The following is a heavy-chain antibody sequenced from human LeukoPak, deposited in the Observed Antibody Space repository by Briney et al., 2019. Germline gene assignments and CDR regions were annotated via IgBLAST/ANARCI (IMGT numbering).Heavy chain of an antibody. D-gene: IGHD2-2*02. CDR2: ISSSGRTT. Sequence: GGSLRLSCAASGFTFSSYKMNCVRQAPGKGLEWVAFISSSGRTTYYADSVKGRLTISRDNAKKSLYLQMNSLRAEDTAVYYCAKLYCSNTRCYTGSRLDCWGQGTLVTVSS. V-gene: IGHV3-48*03. CDR1: GFTFSSYK. CDR3: AKLYCSNTRCYTGSRLDC. J-gene: IGHJ4*02.